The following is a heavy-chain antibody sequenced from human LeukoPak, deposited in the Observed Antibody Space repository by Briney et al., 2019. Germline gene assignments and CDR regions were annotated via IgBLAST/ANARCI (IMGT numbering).Heavy chain of an antibody. CDR1: GGSISSYY. J-gene: IGHJ4*02. Sequence: PSETLSLTRTVSGGSISSYYWSWIRQPPGKGLEWIGYIYCSGSTNYNASLKSRVTISVDTSKNQFSLKLSSVTAADTAVYYCARHGLYGSSWYDYWGQGTLVTVSS. CDR2: IYCSGST. V-gene: IGHV4-59*08. CDR3: ARHGLYGSSWYDY. D-gene: IGHD6-13*01.